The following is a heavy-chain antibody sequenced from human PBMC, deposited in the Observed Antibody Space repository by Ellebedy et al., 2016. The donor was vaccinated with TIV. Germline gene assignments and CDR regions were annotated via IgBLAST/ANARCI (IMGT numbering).Heavy chain of an antibody. Sequence: GGSLRLSCAASGFSFRSYWMSWVRQAPGKGLEWVANIYQDGSAQYYVDSVKGRFTIPRGNAKNSLFLQMNSLRVEDTAVYYCARRGSYGDYAVQVNSWFDRWGRGTLVSVSS. CDR1: GFSFRSYW. CDR3: ARRGSYGDYAVQVNSWFDR. D-gene: IGHD4-17*01. CDR2: IYQDGSAQ. V-gene: IGHV3-7*01. J-gene: IGHJ5*02.